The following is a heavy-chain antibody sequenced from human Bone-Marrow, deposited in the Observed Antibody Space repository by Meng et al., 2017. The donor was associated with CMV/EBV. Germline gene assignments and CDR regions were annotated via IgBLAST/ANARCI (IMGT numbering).Heavy chain of an antibody. CDR1: GFTFSSYW. Sequence: GRSLRLSCAASGFTFSSYWMSWVRQAPGKGLEWVANIKQDGSEKYYVDSVKGRFTISRDNAKNSLYLQMNSLRAEDTAVYYCADSNRGLYYYGMDVWGQGTTVTVSS. V-gene: IGHV3-7*01. CDR2: IKQDGSEK. D-gene: IGHD2/OR15-2a*01. CDR3: ADSNRGLYYYGMDV. J-gene: IGHJ6*02.